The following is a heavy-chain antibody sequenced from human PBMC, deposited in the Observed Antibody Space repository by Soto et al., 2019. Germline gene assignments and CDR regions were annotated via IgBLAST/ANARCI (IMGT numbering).Heavy chain of an antibody. J-gene: IGHJ4*02. V-gene: IGHV3-33*01. CDR1: GFTFSSYG. CDR2: IWYDGSNK. D-gene: IGHD1-26*01. CDR3: ARDLGGVGATSPDFDY. Sequence: QVQLVESGGGVVQPGRSLRLSCAASGFTFSSYGMHWVRQAPGKGLEWVAVIWYDGSNKYYADSVKGRFTISRDNSKNTLYLQMNSLRAEDTAVYYCARDLGGVGATSPDFDYRGQGTLVTVSS.